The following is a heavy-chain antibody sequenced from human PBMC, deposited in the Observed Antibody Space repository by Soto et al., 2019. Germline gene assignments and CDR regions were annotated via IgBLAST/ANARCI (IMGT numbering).Heavy chain of an antibody. CDR3: AAEGLWDIVIVTAAINGMDV. Sequence: PGGSLRLSCAASGFTFSSYAMHWVRQAPGKGLEWVAVISYDGSEKYYADSVKGRFTISRDNSKNTLYLQMNSRRAEDTAVYYYAAEGLWDIVIVTAAINGMDVWGQGTTVTVSS. V-gene: IGHV3-30-3*01. CDR2: ISYDGSEK. CDR1: GFTFSSYA. D-gene: IGHD2-2*01. J-gene: IGHJ6*02.